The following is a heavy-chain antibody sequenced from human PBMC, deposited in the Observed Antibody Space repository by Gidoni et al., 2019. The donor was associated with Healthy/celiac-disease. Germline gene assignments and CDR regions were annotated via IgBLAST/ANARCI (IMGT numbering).Heavy chain of an antibody. J-gene: IGHJ6*02. CDR1: GYSFTSYW. CDR3: ARSERYSSSSFYYYGMDV. Sequence: EVQLVQSGAEVKKPGESLRISCTGSGYSFTSYWISWVRQMPGKGLEWMGRIDPSDSYTNYSPSFQGHVTIAADKSISTAYLQWSSLKASDTAMYYCARSERYSSSSFYYYGMDVWGQGTTVTVSS. CDR2: IDPSDSYT. D-gene: IGHD6-6*01. V-gene: IGHV5-10-1*03.